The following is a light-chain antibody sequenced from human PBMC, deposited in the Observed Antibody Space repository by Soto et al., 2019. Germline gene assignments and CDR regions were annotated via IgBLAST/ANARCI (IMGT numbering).Light chain of an antibody. CDR3: QQSYRTPPT. J-gene: IGKJ2*01. CDR1: QSIDSY. V-gene: IGKV1-39*01. CDR2: AAS. Sequence: DIQMTQSPSSLSASVGDRVTITCRASQSIDSYLNLYQQKPVKAPKLLIHAASSLQSGVPSRFSGSGSGTDFTLTISSLQAGDFASYYCQQSYRTPPTFGQGTKLEIK.